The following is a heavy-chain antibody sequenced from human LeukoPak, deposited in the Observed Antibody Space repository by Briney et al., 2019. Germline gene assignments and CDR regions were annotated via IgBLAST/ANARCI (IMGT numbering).Heavy chain of an antibody. J-gene: IGHJ6*02. V-gene: IGHV4-34*01. CDR3: ARRVGRIVVVPAAIPYYGMDV. CDR1: GGSFSGYN. Sequence: SETLSLTCAVYGGSFSGYNWSWIRQPPGKGLEWIGEINHSGSTNYNPSLKSRVTISVDTSKNQFSLKLSSVTAADTAVYYCARRVGRIVVVPAAIPYYGMDVWGQGTTVTVSS. D-gene: IGHD2-2*01. CDR2: INHSGST.